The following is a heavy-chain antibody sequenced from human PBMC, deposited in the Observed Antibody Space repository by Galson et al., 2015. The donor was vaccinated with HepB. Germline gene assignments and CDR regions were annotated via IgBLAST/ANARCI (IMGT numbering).Heavy chain of an antibody. J-gene: IGHJ6*03. CDR2: ISAYNGNT. CDR1: GYTFTSYG. V-gene: IGHV1-18*01. Sequence: SVKVSCKASGYTFTSYGISWVRQAPGQGLEWMGWISAYNGNTNYAQKLQGRATMTTDTSTSTAYMELRSLRSDDTAVYYCARAAPVGYYYYMDVWGKGTTVTVSS. CDR3: ARAAPVGYYYYMDV. D-gene: IGHD1-26*01.